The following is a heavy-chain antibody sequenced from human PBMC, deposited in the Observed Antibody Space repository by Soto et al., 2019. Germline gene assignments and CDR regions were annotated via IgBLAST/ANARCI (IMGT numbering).Heavy chain of an antibody. CDR3: ARDKVIAARRVGPRLGMDV. CDR1: GGTFSSYA. Sequence: QVQLVQSGAEVKKPGSSVKVSCKASGGTFSSYAISWVRQAPGQGLEWMGGIIPIFGTANYAQKFQGRVTITADESTSTAYMELSSLRSEVTAVYYCARDKVIAARRVGPRLGMDVWGQGTTVTVSS. D-gene: IGHD6-6*01. J-gene: IGHJ6*02. V-gene: IGHV1-69*01. CDR2: IIPIFGTA.